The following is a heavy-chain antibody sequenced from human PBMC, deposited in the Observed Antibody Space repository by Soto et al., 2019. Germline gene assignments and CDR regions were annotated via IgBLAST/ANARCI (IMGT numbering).Heavy chain of an antibody. V-gene: IGHV3-64*02. CDR1: GFTFSSYA. D-gene: IGHD3-22*01. CDR3: ARVFYDSGGYYYDY. CDR2: ISSNGGST. Sequence: GGSLRLSCAASGFTFSSYAMQWFRQGPGKGLEYVSAISSNGGSTYYADSVKGRFTISRDNSKNTLYLQMGSLRAEDVAVYYCARVFYDSGGYYYDYWGQGTLVTVSS. J-gene: IGHJ4*02.